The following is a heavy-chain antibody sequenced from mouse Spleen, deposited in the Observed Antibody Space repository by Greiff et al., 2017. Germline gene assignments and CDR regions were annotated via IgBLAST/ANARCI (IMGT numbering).Heavy chain of an antibody. CDR2: IYPRSGNT. CDR3: ARERQLGLSFAY. J-gene: IGHJ3*01. D-gene: IGHD3-2*01. Sequence: QVQLQQSGAELARPGASVKLSCKASGYTFTSYGISWVKQRTGQGLEWIGEIYPRSGNTYYNEKFKGKATLTADKSSSTAYMELRSLTSEDSAVYFGARERQLGLSFAYWGQGTLVTVSA. V-gene: IGHV1-81*01. CDR1: GYTFTSYG.